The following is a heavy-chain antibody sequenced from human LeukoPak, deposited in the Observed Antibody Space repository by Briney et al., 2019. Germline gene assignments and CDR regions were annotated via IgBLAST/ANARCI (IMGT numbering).Heavy chain of an antibody. V-gene: IGHV1-18*01. CDR3: ARVTYLRPYQLDY. CDR1: GCTFANYG. D-gene: IGHD2-2*01. CDR2: ISVDSGNT. Sequence: ASVKVSCKASGCTFANYGINWVRQAPGQGLEWMGWISVDSGNTGYAQRVQGRVTLTTDTSTSTAYMELRSLRSDDTAVYFCARVTYLRPYQLDYWGQGTLVSISS. J-gene: IGHJ4*02.